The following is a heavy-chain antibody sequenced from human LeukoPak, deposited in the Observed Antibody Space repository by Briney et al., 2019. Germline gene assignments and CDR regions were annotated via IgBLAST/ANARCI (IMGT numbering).Heavy chain of an antibody. V-gene: IGHV4-34*01. Sequence: SETLSLTCAVYGGSFSGYYWSWIRQPPGKGLEWIGEINHSGSTNYNPSLKSRVTISVDTSKNQFSLKLSSVTAADTAVYYCARVSRYSSGWYVSLSAFDIWGQGTMVTVSS. CDR2: INHSGST. CDR3: ARVSRYSSGWYVSLSAFDI. CDR1: GGSFSGYY. J-gene: IGHJ3*02. D-gene: IGHD6-19*01.